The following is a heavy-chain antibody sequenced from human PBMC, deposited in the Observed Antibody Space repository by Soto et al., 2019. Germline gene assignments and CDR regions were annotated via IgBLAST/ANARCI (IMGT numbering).Heavy chain of an antibody. J-gene: IGHJ5*02. CDR2: IYYTGKT. D-gene: IGHD3-9*01. Sequence: QVQLQESGPGLVKPSETLSLTCSVSGDSLTSYYWTWVRQPPGKGLECIGYIYYTGKTNYNPSLKSRVTISMDLSKNQFSLELRSLTAADTAVYYCARIILTGYYGLEPWGQGTLVIVSA. V-gene: IGHV4-59*01. CDR1: GDSLTSYY. CDR3: ARIILTGYYGLEP.